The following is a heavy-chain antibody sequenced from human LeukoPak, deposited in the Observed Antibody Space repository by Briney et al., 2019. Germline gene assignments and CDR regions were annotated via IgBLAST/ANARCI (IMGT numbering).Heavy chain of an antibody. CDR1: GYTFTSYG. D-gene: IGHD2-21*01. CDR3: ARAMWGFFDY. V-gene: IGHV1-2*02. Sequence: GASVKVSCKASGYTFTSYGISWVRQAPGQGLEWMGWINPNSGGTNYAQKFQGRVTMTRDTSISTAYMELSRLRSDDTAVYYCARAMWGFFDYWGQGTLVTVSS. J-gene: IGHJ4*02. CDR2: INPNSGGT.